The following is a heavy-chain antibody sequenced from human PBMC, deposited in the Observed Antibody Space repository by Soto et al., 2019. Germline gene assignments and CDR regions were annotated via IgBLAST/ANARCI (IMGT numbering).Heavy chain of an antibody. J-gene: IGHJ4*02. Sequence: QVQLQESGPGLVKPSETLSLTCTVSGGSVSSGSYYWSWIRQPPGKGLEWIGYIYYSGSTNSNPSLKSRVTISVDTSKNQFSLNLNSGPAADTAFYYCAGQRVGVTTGRFAYWGQGTLVTVSS. CDR1: GGSVSSGSYY. CDR2: IYYSGST. V-gene: IGHV4-61*01. D-gene: IGHD1-1*01. CDR3: AGQRVGVTTGRFAY.